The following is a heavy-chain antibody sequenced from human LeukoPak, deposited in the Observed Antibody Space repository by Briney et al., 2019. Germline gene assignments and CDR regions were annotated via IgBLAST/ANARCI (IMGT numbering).Heavy chain of an antibody. J-gene: IGHJ5*02. CDR3: ARQTSGGYTVFSGKPRGHWFDP. CDR1: GYTFTSYA. Sequence: SVKVSCKASGYTFTSYAMNWVRQAPGQGLEWMGGIIPILGTTNYAQKFQGRVTITADDSTSTAYMDLSSLTSEDTAVYYCARQTSGGYTVFSGKPRGHWFDPWGQGTLVTVSS. CDR2: IIPILGTT. V-gene: IGHV1-69*13. D-gene: IGHD5-24*01.